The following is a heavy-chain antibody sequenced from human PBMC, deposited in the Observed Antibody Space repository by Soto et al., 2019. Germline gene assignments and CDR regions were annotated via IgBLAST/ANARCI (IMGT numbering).Heavy chain of an antibody. J-gene: IGHJ4*02. Sequence: EVQLLESGGGLVQPGGSLRLSCAASGFTFSKYALSWVRQAPGKGLEWVSAISGSGGTTHYADSVKGRVTISRDNSKDTVFLQMNSLRAEDTAVYSSASGALELLLWGQGTLVTVSS. CDR3: ASGALELLL. CDR1: GFTFSKYA. V-gene: IGHV3-23*01. CDR2: ISGSGGTT. D-gene: IGHD1-7*01.